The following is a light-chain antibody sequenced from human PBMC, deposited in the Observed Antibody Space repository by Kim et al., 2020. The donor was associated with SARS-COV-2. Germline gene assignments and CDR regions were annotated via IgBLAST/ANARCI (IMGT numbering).Light chain of an antibody. J-gene: IGKJ4*01. Sequence: DIQMTQSPASLSASVGDRVTITCQASQALGKYLNWYQQKPGKAPRLLIHDTSTLQTGVPPRFSGSGSGTDFTLTINTLQPEDIATYYCQQFDDLPVTFGGGTKLEIK. CDR1: QALGKY. CDR3: QQFDDLPVT. CDR2: DTS. V-gene: IGKV1-33*01.